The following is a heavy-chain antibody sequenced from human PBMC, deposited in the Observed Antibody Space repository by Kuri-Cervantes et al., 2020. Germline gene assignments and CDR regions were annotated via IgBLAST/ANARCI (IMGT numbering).Heavy chain of an antibody. CDR3: ARDDYDYVWGSYHYGMDV. V-gene: IGHV1-8*01. D-gene: IGHD3-16*01. CDR1: GYTFTSYD. CDR2: MNPNSGNT. J-gene: IGHJ6*02. Sequence: ASVKVSCKASGYTFTSYDINWVRQATGQGLEWMGWMNPNSGNTGYAQKFQGRVTMTRNTSISTAYMELGRLRSDDTAVYYCARDDYDYVWGSYHYGMDVWGQGTTVPVSS.